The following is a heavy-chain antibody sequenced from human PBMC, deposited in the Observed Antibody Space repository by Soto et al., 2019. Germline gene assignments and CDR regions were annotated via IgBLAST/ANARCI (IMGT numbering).Heavy chain of an antibody. CDR3: AREVIPTTTDWYFDL. V-gene: IGHV4-30-4*01. Sequence: QLQLRESGPGLVKPSETLSLTCTVSGGSISGGVGGLYYWSWIRQPPGKGLEWIGYIYDSGSTYYHASLKSRVSISVDTSKNQFPLRLRSVTAADTAVYYCAREVIPTTTDWYFDLWGRGTLVTVSS. D-gene: IGHD4-17*01. CDR1: GGSISGGVGGLYY. J-gene: IGHJ2*01. CDR2: IYDSGST.